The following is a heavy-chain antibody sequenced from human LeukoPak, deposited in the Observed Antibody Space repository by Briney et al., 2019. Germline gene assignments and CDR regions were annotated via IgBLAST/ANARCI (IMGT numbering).Heavy chain of an antibody. Sequence: PSQTLSPTCAVSGDSFSSHYWAWIRQPPGEGLEWIGYISYIGSTNYNPSLKSRVTISIDTSKSQFSLKLSSVTAADTAVYYCARDLVTVTKGFDIWGQGTMVSVSS. D-gene: IGHD4-11*01. V-gene: IGHV4-59*11. CDR1: GDSFSSHY. J-gene: IGHJ3*02. CDR3: ARDLVTVTKGFDI. CDR2: ISYIGST.